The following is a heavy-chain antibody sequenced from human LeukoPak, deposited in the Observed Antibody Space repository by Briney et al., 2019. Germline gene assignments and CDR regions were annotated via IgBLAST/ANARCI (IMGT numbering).Heavy chain of an antibody. Sequence: GGALRLSCAASGFTFSSYAMHWVRQAPGKGLEGVAVISYDGSKKYYADSVKGRFTISRDNSKNTLYLQMNSLRAEDTAVHYCARDDYHYGMDVWGQGTTVTVSS. V-gene: IGHV3-30-3*01. J-gene: IGHJ6*02. CDR1: GFTFSSYA. CDR3: ARDDYHYGMDV. CDR2: ISYDGSKK.